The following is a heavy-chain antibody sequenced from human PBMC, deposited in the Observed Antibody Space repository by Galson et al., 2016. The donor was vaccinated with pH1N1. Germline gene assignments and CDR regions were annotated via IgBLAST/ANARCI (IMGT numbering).Heavy chain of an antibody. Sequence: TLSLTCAVSGDFISSGDYFWSWIRQPPGKGLEWIGYIYYSGNTFYNPSLKSRVTISLDTSKTQFSLKLSSVTATDTAIYYCARGRDYDILTGSSYYFDYWGQGTLFTVSS. D-gene: IGHD3-9*01. V-gene: IGHV4-30-4*08. J-gene: IGHJ4*02. CDR3: ARGRDYDILTGSSYYFDY. CDR1: GDFISSGDYF. CDR2: IYYSGNT.